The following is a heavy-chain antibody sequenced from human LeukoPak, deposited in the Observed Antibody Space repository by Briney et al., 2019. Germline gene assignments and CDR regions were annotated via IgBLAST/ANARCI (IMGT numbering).Heavy chain of an antibody. CDR3: ARGAATGTLWYYYYYMDV. CDR2: ISHDGRNK. Sequence: GGSLRLSCAASGFIFSNYDMHWVRQAPGKGLEWVAVISHDGRNKYYGDSVKGRFTISRDNSKNTLYLQMNGLRPEDTAKYYCARGAATGTLWYYYYYMDVWGKGTTVTVSS. V-gene: IGHV3-30*03. D-gene: IGHD6-13*01. CDR1: GFIFSNYD. J-gene: IGHJ6*03.